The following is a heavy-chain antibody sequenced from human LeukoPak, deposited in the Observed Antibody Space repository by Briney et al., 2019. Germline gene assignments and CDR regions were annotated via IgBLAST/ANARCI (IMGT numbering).Heavy chain of an antibody. CDR3: ARSQRYCSSTSCHFSFDY. D-gene: IGHD2-2*01. CDR1: GSSISSYH. J-gene: IGHJ4*02. Sequence: TSETLSLTCTVSGSSISSYHWSWIRQPPGKGLEWIGYIYTSGSTNYNPSLKSRVTISVDTSKNQFSLKLSSVTAADTAVYYCARSQRYCSSTSCHFSFDYWGQGTLVTVSS. V-gene: IGHV4-4*09. CDR2: IYTSGST.